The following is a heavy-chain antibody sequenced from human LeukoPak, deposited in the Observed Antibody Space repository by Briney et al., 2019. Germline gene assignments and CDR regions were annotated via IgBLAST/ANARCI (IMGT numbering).Heavy chain of an antibody. CDR2: INHSGIT. CDR3: AISHKWPLLDY. J-gene: IGHJ4*02. D-gene: IGHD2-15*01. CDR1: GASFSGYY. V-gene: IGHV4-34*01. Sequence: PSETLSLTCAFYGASFSGYYWRWIRQPPGKGLEWIGEINHSGITTYNPSLKSRVTISVDTSKKQLSLKLNSVTAADTAVYYCAISHKWPLLDYWGQGTLVTVSS.